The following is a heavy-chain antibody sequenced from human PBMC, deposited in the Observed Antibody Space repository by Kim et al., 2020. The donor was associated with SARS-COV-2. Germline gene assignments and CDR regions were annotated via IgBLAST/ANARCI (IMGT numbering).Heavy chain of an antibody. D-gene: IGHD3-10*01. CDR2: VHYKGST. V-gene: IGHV4-59*13. CDR3: ARGERRLSLGNYRPGKFDF. CDR1: GDSINPYY. Sequence: SETLSLTCTVSGDSINPYYWSWIRQPPGKGLEWIGYVHYKGSTNYNPSLESRVTISMDTSKNEFSLKLNSVTAADTAIYYCARGERRLSLGNYRPGKFDFGGQRSLLTVS. J-gene: IGHJ4*02.